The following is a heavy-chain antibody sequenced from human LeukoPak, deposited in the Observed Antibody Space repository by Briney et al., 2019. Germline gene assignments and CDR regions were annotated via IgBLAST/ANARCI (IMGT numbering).Heavy chain of an antibody. CDR2: IYYSGST. CDR3: ARDSGYNWNYVFDY. V-gene: IGHV4-31*03. D-gene: IGHD1-7*01. J-gene: IGHJ4*02. Sequence: SQTLSLTCTVSGGSITSDGSYWSWVRQHPGTGLEWIGYIYYSGSTYYNPSLKSRVTISLDTSKNQFSLKLTSVTAADTAVYYCARDSGYNWNYVFDYWGQGTLVTVSS. CDR1: GGSITSDGSY.